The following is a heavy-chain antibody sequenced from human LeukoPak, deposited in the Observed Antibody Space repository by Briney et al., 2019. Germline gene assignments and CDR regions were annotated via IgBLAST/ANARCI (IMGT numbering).Heavy chain of an antibody. J-gene: IGHJ4*02. D-gene: IGHD5-24*01. CDR2: INTDGSST. CDR1: GFTFSSYW. Sequence: PGGSLRLSCAASGFTFSSYWMHWVRQAAGKGLVWVSRINTDGSSTSYADSVKGRFTISRDNAKNTLYLQMNSLRAEDTAVYYCARGKFRDGYHDYFDYWGQGTLVTVSS. CDR3: ARGKFRDGYHDYFDY. V-gene: IGHV3-74*01.